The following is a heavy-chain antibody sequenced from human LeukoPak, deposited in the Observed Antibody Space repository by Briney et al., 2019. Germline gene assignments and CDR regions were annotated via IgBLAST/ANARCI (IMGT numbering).Heavy chain of an antibody. D-gene: IGHD3-3*01. J-gene: IGHJ6*03. CDR2: ISSSSSYI. Sequence: GGSLRPSCAASGFTFSSYSMNWVRQPPGKGLEGGSSISSSSSYIYYADSVKGRFTISRDNAKNSLYLQMNSLRAEDTAVYYCARVVTIFGVENYYYYMDVWGKGTTVTVSS. V-gene: IGHV3-21*01. CDR3: ARVVTIFGVENYYYYMDV. CDR1: GFTFSSYS.